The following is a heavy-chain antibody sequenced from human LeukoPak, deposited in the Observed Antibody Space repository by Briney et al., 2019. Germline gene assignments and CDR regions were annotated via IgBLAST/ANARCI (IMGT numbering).Heavy chain of an antibody. CDR3: ASAHYYDSSGYSFDY. D-gene: IGHD3-22*01. CDR1: GFTFSDYY. V-gene: IGHV3-11*01. J-gene: IGHJ4*02. CDR2: ISSSGSTI. Sequence: GGSLRLSCAACGFTFSDYYLSWLRQAPGKGLEWVSYISSSGSTIYYADAVKGRFTISRDNAKNSLYLQMNSLRAEDTAVYYCASAHYYDSSGYSFDYWGQGTLVTVSS.